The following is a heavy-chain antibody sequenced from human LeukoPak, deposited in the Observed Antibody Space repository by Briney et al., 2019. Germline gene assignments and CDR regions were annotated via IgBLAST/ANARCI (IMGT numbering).Heavy chain of an antibody. D-gene: IGHD1-26*01. CDR2: IVTDGSIT. CDR1: GFTFSSYW. CDR3: ARGVPNGGSYQTDY. Sequence: GESLRLSCAASGFTFSSYWMHWVRQAPGKGLVWVSRIVTDGSITSHADSVKGRFTISRDNAKNTLYLQMNSLRVEDTAVYYCARGVPNGGSYQTDYWGQGTLVTVSS. J-gene: IGHJ4*02. V-gene: IGHV3-74*01.